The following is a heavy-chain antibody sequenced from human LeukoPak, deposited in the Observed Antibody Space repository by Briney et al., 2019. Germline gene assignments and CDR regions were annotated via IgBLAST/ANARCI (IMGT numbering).Heavy chain of an antibody. Sequence: PGGSLRLSCSDSESILSTYAVNWVRQAPGRGLEWVSSISPSGSAIFYAGSVKGRFTISRDNAKNSLYLQMNSLRAEDTAVYYCVRGGWFKWNVGFDYWGQGTLVTVSS. V-gene: IGHV3-21*01. CDR2: ISPSGSAI. D-gene: IGHD1-1*01. J-gene: IGHJ4*02. CDR3: VRGGWFKWNVGFDY. CDR1: ESILSTYA.